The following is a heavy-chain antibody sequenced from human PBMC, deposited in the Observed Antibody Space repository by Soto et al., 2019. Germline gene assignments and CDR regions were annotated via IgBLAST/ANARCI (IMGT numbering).Heavy chain of an antibody. V-gene: IGHV3-15*07. CDR1: GFTFSKAW. J-gene: IGHJ5*02. CDR3: TLTGYNSSWYEDLRFDP. D-gene: IGHD6-13*01. Sequence: PGGSLRLSCAAPGFTFSKAWMKWVRQVPGKGLEWLGRIKSRAVGGTTDYAPPVRGRFTISRDDSKNTIYLEMNSLKSDDTAVYYCTLTGYNSSWYEDLRFDPWGRGTLVTVSS. CDR2: IKSRAVGGTT.